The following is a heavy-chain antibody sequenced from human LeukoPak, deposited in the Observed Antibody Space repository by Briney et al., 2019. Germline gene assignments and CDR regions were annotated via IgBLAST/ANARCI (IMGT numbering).Heavy chain of an antibody. V-gene: IGHV3-15*01. Sequence: GRTLRLSCAASGFIFSNYAIHWVRQAPGKGLEWVGRIKSKTDGGTTDYAAPVKGRFTISRDDSKNTLYLQMNSLKTEDTAVYYCTTDIGDYDSSGYYYTDYWGQGTLVTVSS. D-gene: IGHD3-22*01. CDR2: IKSKTDGGTT. CDR1: GFIFSNYA. J-gene: IGHJ4*02. CDR3: TTDIGDYDSSGYYYTDY.